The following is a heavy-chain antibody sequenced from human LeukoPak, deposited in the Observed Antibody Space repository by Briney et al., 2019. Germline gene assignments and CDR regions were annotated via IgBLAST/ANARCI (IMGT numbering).Heavy chain of an antibody. CDR1: GFTFDDYA. CDR2: ISWNSGSI. D-gene: IGHD1-26*01. V-gene: IGHV3-9*01. CDR3: AKENPGGAFDI. Sequence: GGSLRLSCAASGFTFDDYAMHWVRQAPGKGLEWVSGISWNSGSIGYADSVKGRFTISRDNAKNSLYLQMNSLRAEDTALYYCAKENPGGAFDIWGQGTMVTVSS. J-gene: IGHJ3*02.